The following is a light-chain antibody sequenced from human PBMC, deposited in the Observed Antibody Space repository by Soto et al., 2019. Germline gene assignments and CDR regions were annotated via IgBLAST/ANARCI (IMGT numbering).Light chain of an antibody. CDR2: GAS. Sequence: EIVMTQSPAPLSVSPGERATLSCRASQSVSSNLAWYQQKPGQAPRLLIYGASTRATGIPARFSGSGSGTEFTLTISSLPSEDFAVYYCQQYNNWLTFGGGTKVEIK. V-gene: IGKV3-15*01. CDR1: QSVSSN. CDR3: QQYNNWLT. J-gene: IGKJ4*01.